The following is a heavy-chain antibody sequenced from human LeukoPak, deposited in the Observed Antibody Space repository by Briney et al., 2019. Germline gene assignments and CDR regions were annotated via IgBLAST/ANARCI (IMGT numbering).Heavy chain of an antibody. CDR1: GYTFTSYD. CDR2: INPNSGGT. J-gene: IGHJ4*02. CDR3: ARGGEYQLLWWYFDY. Sequence: ASVKVSCKASGYTFTSYDINWVRQATGRGLEWMGWINPNSGGTNYAQKFQGWVTMTRDTSISTAYMELSRLRSDDTAVYYCARGGEYQLLWWYFDYWGQGTLVTVSS. D-gene: IGHD2-2*01. V-gene: IGHV1-2*04.